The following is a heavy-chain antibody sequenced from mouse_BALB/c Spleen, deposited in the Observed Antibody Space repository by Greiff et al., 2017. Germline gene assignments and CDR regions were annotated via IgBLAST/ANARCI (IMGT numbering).Heavy chain of an antibody. CDR3: ARAHYYGYNYAMDY. CDR1: GFSLTSYG. CDR2: IWSGGST. V-gene: IGHV2-2*02. D-gene: IGHD1-2*01. J-gene: IGHJ4*01. Sequence: QVQLKESGPGLVQPSQSLSITCTVSGFSLTSYGVHWVRQSPGKGLEWLGVIWSGGSTDYNAAFISRLSISKDNSKSQVFFKMNSLQANDTAIYYCARAHYYGYNYAMDYWGQGTSVTVSS.